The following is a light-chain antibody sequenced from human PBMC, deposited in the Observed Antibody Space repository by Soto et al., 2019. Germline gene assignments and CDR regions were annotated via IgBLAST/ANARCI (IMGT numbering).Light chain of an antibody. Sequence: QSVLAQPASVSGSPGQSITISCTGTSDDVGAYNSVSWYQQLPHKAPQVILYKGTQRPSGVSSRFSGSTSSNAASLTISGPQADDEADYFCCSSAPESTYVFGTGTNVTVL. J-gene: IGLJ1*01. CDR2: KGT. V-gene: IGLV2-23*01. CDR3: CSSAPESTYV. CDR1: SDDVGAYNS.